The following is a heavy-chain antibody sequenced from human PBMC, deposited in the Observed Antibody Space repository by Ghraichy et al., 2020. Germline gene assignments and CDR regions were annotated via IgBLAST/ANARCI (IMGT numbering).Heavy chain of an antibody. Sequence: SETLSLTCTVSGGSVSSSTYYWGWVRQPPGKGLEWIGTFNYGGSTHYNPSLKSRVTISVDTSKDHFSLKLTSVTAADTAVYFCAARGPEFYYDSSGYSHLGQGTLVSVSS. CDR1: GGSVSSSTYY. CDR3: AARGPEFYYDSSGYSH. D-gene: IGHD3-22*01. CDR2: FNYGGST. V-gene: IGHV4-39*01. J-gene: IGHJ4*02.